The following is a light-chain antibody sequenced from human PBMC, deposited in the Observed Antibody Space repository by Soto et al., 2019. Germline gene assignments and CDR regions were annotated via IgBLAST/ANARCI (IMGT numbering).Light chain of an antibody. CDR3: QQRSNWPRT. CDR2: DVS. Sequence: IVLTQSPVTLSLSPGERATLSCRASHNISSYLVRYQQKPGQAPRLLMYDVSNRATGIAARFSGSGSGTDFTLTISSLEPDDLAVYYCQQRSNWPRTFGQGTKVDIK. J-gene: IGKJ1*01. CDR1: HNISSY. V-gene: IGKV3-11*01.